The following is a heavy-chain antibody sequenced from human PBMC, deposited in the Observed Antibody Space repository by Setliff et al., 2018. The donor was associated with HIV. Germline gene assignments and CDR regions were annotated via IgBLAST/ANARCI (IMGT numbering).Heavy chain of an antibody. V-gene: IGHV4-4*09. CDR3: ARHHYSNWFDP. J-gene: IGHJ5*02. CDR2: IYTSGST. CDR1: GGSISSYY. Sequence: SETLSLTCTVSGGSISSYYWSWIRLPPGKGLEWIGYIYTSGSTNYNPSLRSRVTISVDTSKNQFSLKLSSVTAADTAVYYCARHHYSNWFDPWGQGTLVTVSS. D-gene: IGHD2-15*01.